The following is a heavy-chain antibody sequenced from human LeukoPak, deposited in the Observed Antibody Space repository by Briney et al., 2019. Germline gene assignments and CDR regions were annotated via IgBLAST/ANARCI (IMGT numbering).Heavy chain of an antibody. V-gene: IGHV5-51*01. CDR2: IYPRDSDT. J-gene: IGHJ4*02. D-gene: IGHD1-1*01. CDR3: GNHSDDRCAI. Sequence: GESLKISCKASGYTFTHQWIGWVRQKSGSGLEWMGIIYPRDSDTRYSPSFQGHVSISADTSINTAYLEWSRLEASDNAIYYCGNHSDDRCAIWGQGTLVTVSS. CDR1: GYTFTHQW.